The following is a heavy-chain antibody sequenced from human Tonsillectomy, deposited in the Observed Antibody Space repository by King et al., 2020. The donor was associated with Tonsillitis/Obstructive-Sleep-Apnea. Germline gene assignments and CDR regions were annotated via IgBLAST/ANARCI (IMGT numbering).Heavy chain of an antibody. Sequence: EVQLVESGGGLVQPGGSLRLSCAASGFTFRRSWMSWVRQVPGKGLEWVANIKEGGSEKYYVDSVKGRFIISRDDAKNTVFLQMNSLRAEDTAVYYCAKNYSGWYGGDWGQGTLVTVSP. CDR1: GFTFRRSW. CDR3: AKNYSGWYGGD. J-gene: IGHJ4*02. D-gene: IGHD6-19*01. CDR2: IKEGGSEK. V-gene: IGHV3-7*01.